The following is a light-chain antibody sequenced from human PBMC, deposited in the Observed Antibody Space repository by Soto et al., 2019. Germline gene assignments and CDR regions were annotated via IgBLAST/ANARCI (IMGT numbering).Light chain of an antibody. CDR2: ETS. J-gene: IGKJ1*01. Sequence: DIHMTQSPSTLSSSVGDRVTLTCRASQSISIWLAWYQQKPGRAPNLLIYETSSLESGVPSRFSGSGSGTEFTLTISSLQPDDFAAYYCQHCSGYAWTFGQGTKVEIK. V-gene: IGKV1-5*03. CDR3: QHCSGYAWT. CDR1: QSISIW.